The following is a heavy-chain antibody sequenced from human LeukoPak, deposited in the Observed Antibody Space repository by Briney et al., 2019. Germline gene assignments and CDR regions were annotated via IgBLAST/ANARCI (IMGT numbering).Heavy chain of an antibody. CDR2: ISISGDDT. CDR3: ANPEWGTYLVGFDY. D-gene: IGHD1-26*01. J-gene: IGHJ4*02. CDR1: GFTFSSYA. Sequence: GGSLRLSCAASGFTFSSYAMSWVRQAPGKGLEWVSAISISGDDTYYAESVKGRFTISRDNSKNTLYLRMNSLRAEDTAVYFCANPEWGTYLVGFDYWGQGTLVTVSS. V-gene: IGHV3-23*01.